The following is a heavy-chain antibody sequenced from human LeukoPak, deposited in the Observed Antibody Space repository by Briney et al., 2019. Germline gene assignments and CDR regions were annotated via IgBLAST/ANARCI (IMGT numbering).Heavy chain of an antibody. V-gene: IGHV4-39*01. D-gene: IGHD2-2*01. Sequence: PSETLSLTCTVSGASISSSDDYWGWIRQAPGKGLEWIGSIFYGGSAHYNPSLNSRATIFVDTSKNQFSLKLSPVTAADAGMYYCARQFATASADTRGYFDFWGQGTVVTVSS. J-gene: IGHJ4*02. CDR2: IFYGGSA. CDR1: GASISSSDDY. CDR3: ARQFATASADTRGYFDF.